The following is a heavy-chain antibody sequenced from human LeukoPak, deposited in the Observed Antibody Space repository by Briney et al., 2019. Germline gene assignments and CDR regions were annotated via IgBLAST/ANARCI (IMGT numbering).Heavy chain of an antibody. CDR2: IYSGGST. V-gene: IGHV3-53*01. CDR1: GFTVSSNY. Sequence: GGSLRLSCAASGFTVSSNYMSCVRHAPGKGLEWVSVIYSGGSTYYADSVKGRFTISRDNSRNTLYLQMNSLRAEDTAVYYCARSLGAYCGGDCYPYYFDYWGQGTLVTVSS. D-gene: IGHD2-21*02. J-gene: IGHJ4*02. CDR3: ARSLGAYCGGDCYPYYFDY.